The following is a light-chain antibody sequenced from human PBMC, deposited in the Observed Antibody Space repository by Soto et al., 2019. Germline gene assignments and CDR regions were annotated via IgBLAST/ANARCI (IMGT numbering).Light chain of an antibody. J-gene: IGKJ1*01. CDR3: MQAIQAPLT. V-gene: IGKV2-28*01. CDR1: QSLLHSNGNIY. CDR2: LGS. Sequence: DIVLTQSTLSLPVTPGEPASISCRSSQSLLHSNGNIYLDWYLQKPGQSPQLLIYLGSIGASGVPDMFSGSGSGTDFTLNITRVEAEDVGVYYCMQAIQAPLTFGLGTKVEIK.